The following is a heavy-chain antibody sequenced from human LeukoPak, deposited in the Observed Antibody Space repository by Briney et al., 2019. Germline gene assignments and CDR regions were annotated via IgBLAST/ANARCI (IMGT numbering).Heavy chain of an antibody. Sequence: PGGSLRLSCAASGCTFNNYWMNWVRQALGKGLEWVSYISSSGSTIYSADSVKGRFTISRDNAKNSLYLQMNSLRAEDTAVYYCARVGSYYDMDVWGQGTTVTVSS. V-gene: IGHV3-48*04. D-gene: IGHD3-16*01. CDR2: ISSSGSTI. J-gene: IGHJ6*02. CDR3: ARVGSYYDMDV. CDR1: GCTFNNYW.